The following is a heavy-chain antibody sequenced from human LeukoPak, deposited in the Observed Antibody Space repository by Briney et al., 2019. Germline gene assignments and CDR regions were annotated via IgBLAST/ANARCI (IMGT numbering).Heavy chain of an antibody. Sequence: PSETLSLTCTVSGGSISSSSYYWGWIRQPPGKGLEWIGSIYYSGSTYYNPSLKSRVTISVDTSKNQFSLKLSSVTAADTAVYYCARVPLGYCSGGSCPAFDYWGQGTLVTVSS. J-gene: IGHJ4*02. CDR1: GGSISSSSYY. CDR2: IYYSGST. V-gene: IGHV4-39*07. CDR3: ARVPLGYCSGGSCPAFDY. D-gene: IGHD2-15*01.